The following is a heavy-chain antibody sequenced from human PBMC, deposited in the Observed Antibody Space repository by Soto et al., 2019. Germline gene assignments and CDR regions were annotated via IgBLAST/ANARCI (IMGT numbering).Heavy chain of an antibody. V-gene: IGHV4-59*01. CDR3: ARGVAAAGN. Sequence: PSETLSLTCTVSGGSISSYYWSWIRQPPGKGLEWIGYIYYSGSTNYNPSLKSRVTISVDTSKNQFSLKLSSVTAADTAVYYCARGVAAAGNWGQGTLVTVS. CDR2: IYYSGST. J-gene: IGHJ4*02. D-gene: IGHD6-13*01. CDR1: GGSISSYY.